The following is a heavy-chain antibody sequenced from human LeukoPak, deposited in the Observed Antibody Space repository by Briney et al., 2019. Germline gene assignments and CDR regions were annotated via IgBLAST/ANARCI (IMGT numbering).Heavy chain of an antibody. CDR3: AREGSSGSYSSGY. Sequence: NTSETLSLTCTVSGGSISSSSYYWGWIRQPPGKGLEWIGSIYYSGSTYYNPSLKSRVTISVDTSKNQFSLKLSSVTAADTAVYYCAREGSSGSYSSGYWGQGTLVTVSS. CDR1: GGSISSSSYY. V-gene: IGHV4-39*02. D-gene: IGHD1-26*01. CDR2: IYYSGST. J-gene: IGHJ4*02.